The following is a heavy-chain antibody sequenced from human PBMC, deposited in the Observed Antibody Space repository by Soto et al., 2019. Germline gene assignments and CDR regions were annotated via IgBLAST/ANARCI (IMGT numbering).Heavy chain of an antibody. CDR3: ARVESWLYYFDY. CDR2: MNPNSGNT. CDR1: GYTFASYD. D-gene: IGHD3-9*01. V-gene: IGHV1-8*01. Sequence: GASVKVSCKASGYTFASYDINWVRQATGQGLEWMGWMNPNSGNTGYAQKFQGRVTMTRNTSISTAYMELSSLRSEDTAVYYCARVESWLYYFDYWRQATLVTVPQ. J-gene: IGHJ4*02.